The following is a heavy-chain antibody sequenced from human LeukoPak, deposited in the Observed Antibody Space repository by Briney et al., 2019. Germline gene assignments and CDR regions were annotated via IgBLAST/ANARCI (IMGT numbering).Heavy chain of an antibody. CDR1: GFSLSTSGMG. Sequence: SGPTLVNPTQTLTLTCTFSGFSLSTSGMGLGWIRQHPGKALEWLALIYWDDDKRYSPSLKSRLTITKDTSKNQVVLTMTNMDPVDTATYYCAHSHQGLHAFDIWGQGTMVTVSS. J-gene: IGHJ3*02. V-gene: IGHV2-5*02. CDR2: IYWDDDK. CDR3: AHSHQGLHAFDI.